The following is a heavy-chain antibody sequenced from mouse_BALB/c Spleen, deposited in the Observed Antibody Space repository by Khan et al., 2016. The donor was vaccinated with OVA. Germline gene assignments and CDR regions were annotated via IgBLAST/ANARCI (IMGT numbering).Heavy chain of an antibody. CDR3: ARDSNFDY. CDR1: GFTFSRFG. V-gene: IGHV5-17*02. J-gene: IGHJ2*01. Sequence: EVELVESGGGLVQPGGSRKLSCAASGFTFSRFGMHWVRQAPEKGLEWVAYISSGSSTIYYADTVKGRFTISRDNPKNTLFLQRTSLRSEDTAMYYCARDSNFDYWGQGTTLTVSS. CDR2: ISSGSSTI.